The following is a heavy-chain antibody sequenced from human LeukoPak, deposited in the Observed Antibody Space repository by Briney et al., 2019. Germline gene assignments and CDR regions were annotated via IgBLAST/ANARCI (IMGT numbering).Heavy chain of an antibody. D-gene: IGHD3-3*01. Sequence: ASVKVSCKASGYTFTSYGISWVRQATGQGLEWMGWMNPNSGNTGYAQKFQDRVIITRNTSISTAYMELSSLRSEDTAVYYCARDNYDFWSGYTVFDYWGQGTLVTVSS. J-gene: IGHJ4*02. V-gene: IGHV1-8*03. CDR2: MNPNSGNT. CDR3: ARDNYDFWSGYTVFDY. CDR1: GYTFTSYG.